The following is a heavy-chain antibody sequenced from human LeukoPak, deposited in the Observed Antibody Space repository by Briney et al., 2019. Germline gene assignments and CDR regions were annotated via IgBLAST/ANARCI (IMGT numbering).Heavy chain of an antibody. D-gene: IGHD2-21*02. CDR2: INGGGSST. CDR3: ARGGTYCGNDCYGTNY. V-gene: IGHV3-21*01. Sequence: GGSLRLSCAASGFTFSTYSMNWVRQAPGKGLEWVSSINGGGSSTYYAASVQGRFTISRDNARNSLFLQMNGLRADDTAVYYCARGGTYCGNDCYGTNYWGQGTLVTVSS. CDR1: GFTFSTYS. J-gene: IGHJ4*02.